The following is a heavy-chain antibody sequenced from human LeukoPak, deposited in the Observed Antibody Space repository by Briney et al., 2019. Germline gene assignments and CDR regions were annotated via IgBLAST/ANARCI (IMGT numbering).Heavy chain of an antibody. CDR1: GYSFTSYW. J-gene: IGHJ3*02. Sequence: GESLQISCKGSGYSFTSYWIGWVRPMPGKGLEWMGIIYPGDSDTRYSPSFQGQVTISADKSISTAYLQWSSLKASDTAMYYCARHSEGFWSGYYTGGAFDIWGQGTMVTVSS. V-gene: IGHV5-51*01. CDR3: ARHSEGFWSGYYTGGAFDI. CDR2: IYPGDSDT. D-gene: IGHD3-3*01.